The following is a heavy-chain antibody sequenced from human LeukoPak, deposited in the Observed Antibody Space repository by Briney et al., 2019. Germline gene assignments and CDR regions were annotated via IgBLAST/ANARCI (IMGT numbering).Heavy chain of an antibody. J-gene: IGHJ4*02. V-gene: IGHV3-21*01. CDR1: GFTFSSYW. CDR2: ISSSSSYI. D-gene: IGHD6-13*01. Sequence: GGSLGLSCAASGFTFSSYWMHWVRQAPGKGLEWVSSISSSSSYIYYADSVKGRFTISRDNAKNSLYLQMNSLRAEDTAVYYCARSFLSIAAAATDYWGQGTLVTVSS. CDR3: ARSFLSIAAAATDY.